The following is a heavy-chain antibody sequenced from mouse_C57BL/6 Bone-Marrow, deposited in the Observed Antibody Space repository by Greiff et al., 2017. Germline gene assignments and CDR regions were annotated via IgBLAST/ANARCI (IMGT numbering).Heavy chain of an antibody. V-gene: IGHV14-3*01. Sequence: EVQLPQSVAELVRPGGSVKFSCPASCFNIKNTYMPWVKQRPEQGLEWIGRIDPANGNTKYDPKFQGKATITADTSSNTAYLQLSSLTSEDTAIYYCAGNYDWFAYWGQGTLVTVSA. D-gene: IGHD2-1*01. CDR3: AGNYDWFAY. CDR1: CFNIKNTY. CDR2: IDPANGNT. J-gene: IGHJ3*01.